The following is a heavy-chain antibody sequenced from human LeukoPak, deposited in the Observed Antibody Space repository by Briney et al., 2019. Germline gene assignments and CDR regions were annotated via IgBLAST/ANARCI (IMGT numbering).Heavy chain of an antibody. Sequence: PGRSLRLSCAASEFTFSKHGMHWVRQAPGKGLEWVALIWYDGSNKEYAESVKGRFTISRDNSKNTLYLQMNSLRDEDTAVYYCARDQGTSTTAPKRKGRFDPWGQGNLVTVSS. CDR3: ARDQGTSTTAPKRKGRFDP. CDR2: IWYDGSNK. CDR1: EFTFSKHG. V-gene: IGHV3-33*01. J-gene: IGHJ5*02. D-gene: IGHD1-1*01.